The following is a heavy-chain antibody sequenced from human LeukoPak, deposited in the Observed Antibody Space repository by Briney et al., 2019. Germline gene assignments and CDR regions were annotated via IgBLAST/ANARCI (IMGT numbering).Heavy chain of an antibody. CDR2: ISSSSSTI. Sequence: PGGSLRLSCAASGFTFSSYSMNWVRQAPGKGLEWVSYISSSSSTIYYADSVKGRFTISRDNAKNSLYLQMNSLRAEDTAVYYCARDFVDTETEYFQHWGQGTLVTVSS. J-gene: IGHJ1*01. D-gene: IGHD5-18*01. V-gene: IGHV3-48*01. CDR3: ARDFVDTETEYFQH. CDR1: GFTFSSYS.